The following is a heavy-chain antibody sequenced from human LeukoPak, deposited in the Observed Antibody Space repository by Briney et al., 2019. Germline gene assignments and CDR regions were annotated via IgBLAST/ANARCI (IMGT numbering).Heavy chain of an antibody. CDR1: GFTFSSYG. CDR3: AKAPPPHYDILTGYISPPPYYYYYGMDV. J-gene: IGHJ6*02. V-gene: IGHV3-30*18. D-gene: IGHD3-9*01. Sequence: GRSLRLSCAASGFTFSSYGMHWVRQAPGKGLEWVAVISYDGSNKYYADSVKGRFTISRDNSKNTLYLQMNSLSAEDTAVYYCAKAPPPHYDILTGYISPPPYYYYYGMDVWGQGTTVTVSS. CDR2: ISYDGSNK.